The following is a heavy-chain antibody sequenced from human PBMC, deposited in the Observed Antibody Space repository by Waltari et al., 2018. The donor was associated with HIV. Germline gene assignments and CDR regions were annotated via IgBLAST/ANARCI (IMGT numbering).Heavy chain of an antibody. CDR3: ARAQAYSSGRLVGGGDY. CDR1: GFSLLRDR. CDR2: MWYDGSNK. V-gene: IGHV3-33*01. Sequence: QVPLVESGGGVVQPARSLRLSWAASGFSLLRDRLPPARREQAPGVEWVGFMWYDGSNKYEAYSVKGRLTISIDNSKNTLYLQMNSLRAEVTAVYYCARAQAYSSGRLVGGGDYWGQGTLVTVSS. D-gene: IGHD6-19*01. J-gene: IGHJ4*02.